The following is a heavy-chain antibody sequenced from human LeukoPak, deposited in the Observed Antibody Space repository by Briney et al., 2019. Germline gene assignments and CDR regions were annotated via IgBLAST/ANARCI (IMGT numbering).Heavy chain of an antibody. Sequence: GGSLRLSCAASGFTFSSYAMTWVRQAPGKGLEWVSSISGSAGRTDNADSVKGGFTISRDNSKNTLYLQMNSLKAEDTAIYYCAKNRGHCINGVCHNSYYMDVWGKGTTVTVSS. CDR2: ISGSAGRT. CDR3: AKNRGHCINGVCHNSYYMDV. J-gene: IGHJ6*03. V-gene: IGHV3-23*01. CDR1: GFTFSSYA. D-gene: IGHD2-8*01.